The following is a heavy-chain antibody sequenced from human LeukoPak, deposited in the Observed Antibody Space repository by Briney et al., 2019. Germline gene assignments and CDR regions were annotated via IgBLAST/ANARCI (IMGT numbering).Heavy chain of an antibody. D-gene: IGHD1-26*01. CDR1: GGTFSSYA. J-gene: IGHJ4*02. Sequence: GSSVKVSCKASGGTFSSYAISWERQAPGQGLEWMGRIIPIFGIANYAQKFQGRVTITADKSTSTAYMELSSLRSEDTAVYYCARALGGSYGYYFDYWGQGTLVTVSS. V-gene: IGHV1-69*04. CDR2: IIPIFGIA. CDR3: ARALGGSYGYYFDY.